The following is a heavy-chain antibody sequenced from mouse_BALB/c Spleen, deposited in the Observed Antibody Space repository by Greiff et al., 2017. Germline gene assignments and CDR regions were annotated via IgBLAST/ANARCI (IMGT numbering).Heavy chain of an antibody. CDR2: ISDGGSYT. D-gene: IGHD1-1*01. V-gene: IGHV5-4*02. Sequence: EVKLVESGGGLVKPGGSLKLSCAASGFTFSDYYMYWVRQTPEKRLEWVATISDGGSYTYYPDSVKGRFTISRDNAKNNLYLQMSSLKSEDTAMYYCARDDYYGSSYYFAYWGQGTLVTVSA. J-gene: IGHJ3*01. CDR3: ARDDYYGSSYYFAY. CDR1: GFTFSDYY.